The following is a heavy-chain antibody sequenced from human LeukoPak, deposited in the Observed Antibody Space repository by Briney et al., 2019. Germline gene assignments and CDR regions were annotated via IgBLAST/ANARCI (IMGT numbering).Heavy chain of an antibody. CDR2: ISPYNGNP. D-gene: IGHD1-26*01. CDR3: ARGVGAFDN. V-gene: IGHV1-18*01. J-gene: IGHJ4*02. CDR1: GYTFSSYG. Sequence: GASVKVSCKASGYTFSSYGISWVRQAPGQGLEWMGWISPYNGNPKYTHNLQGRVTMTTDTSTTTAYMELRSLRSDDTAVYYCARGVGAFDNWGQGTLVTVSS.